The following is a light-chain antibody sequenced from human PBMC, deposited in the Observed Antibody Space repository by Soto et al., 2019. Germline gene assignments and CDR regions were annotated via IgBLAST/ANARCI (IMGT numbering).Light chain of an antibody. CDR1: NSNIGRNT. CDR3: AAWDESPNVPV. CDR2: SDN. J-gene: IGLJ3*02. V-gene: IGLV1-44*01. Sequence: QSVLTQPPSASGTPGQRVTISCSGSNSNIGRNTVNWYQQFPGAAPNLLIHSDNQRPSGVPERFSGSRSGTSASLAISGLQSEDEADYYCAAWDESPNVPVFGGGTKSPS.